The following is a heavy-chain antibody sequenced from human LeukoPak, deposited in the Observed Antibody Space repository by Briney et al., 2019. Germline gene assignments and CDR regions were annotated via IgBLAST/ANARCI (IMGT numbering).Heavy chain of an antibody. CDR1: GYTFTGYN. D-gene: IGHD6-19*01. CDR2: ISPNSGGT. Sequence: ASVKVSCKASGYTFTGYNMHWVRQAPGQGLEWMGRISPNSGGTNYAQKFQGRVTMTRDTSISTAYMELSRLRSDDTAVYYCASESSGWSGFDPWGQGTLVTVSS. CDR3: ASESSGWSGFDP. J-gene: IGHJ5*02. V-gene: IGHV1-2*06.